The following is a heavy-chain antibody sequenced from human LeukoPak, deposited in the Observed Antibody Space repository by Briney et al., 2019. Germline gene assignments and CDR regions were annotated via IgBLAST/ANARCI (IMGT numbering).Heavy chain of an antibody. V-gene: IGHV4-61*01. CDR2: ISYSGST. Sequence: SETLSLTCTVSGGSVSSGSFYWSWIRQPPGKGLEWIGDISYSGSTNYNPSLKSRDTISVDTSKNQFSLKLSSVTAADTAVYYCARSYCGSDCYSGTYWYFDLWGRGTLVTVSS. J-gene: IGHJ2*01. CDR3: ARSYCGSDCYSGTYWYFDL. CDR1: GGSVSSGSFY. D-gene: IGHD2-21*02.